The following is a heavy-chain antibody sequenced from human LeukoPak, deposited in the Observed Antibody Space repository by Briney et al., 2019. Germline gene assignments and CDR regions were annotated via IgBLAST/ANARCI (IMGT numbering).Heavy chain of an antibody. CDR2: VRYDGSNT. V-gene: IGHV3-30*02. Sequence: GGSLRLSCAASGFTFSSYGMSWVRQAPGKGLEWVAFVRYDGSNTYYADSVKGRFTISRDNSKNTLYLEMDSLRTEDTAVYYCAKDQRIYGILYYIYMDVWGKGTTVTISS. CDR3: AKDQRIYGILYYIYMDV. J-gene: IGHJ6*03. CDR1: GFTFSSYG. D-gene: IGHD3-10*01.